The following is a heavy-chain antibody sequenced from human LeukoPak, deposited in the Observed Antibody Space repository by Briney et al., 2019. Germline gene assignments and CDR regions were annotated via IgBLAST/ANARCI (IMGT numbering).Heavy chain of an antibody. D-gene: IGHD6-13*01. Sequence: GGSLRLSCAASGFTFGGLAMSWVRRTPGKGLEWVSGISGSGDNTLYAASVKGRFTISRDNSKNTLYLEMNSLRAEDTAIYYCAKVTAWYSSSWYLAYWGQGILVTVSS. V-gene: IGHV3-23*01. CDR3: AKVTAWYSSSWYLAY. CDR1: GFTFGGLA. J-gene: IGHJ4*02. CDR2: ISGSGDNT.